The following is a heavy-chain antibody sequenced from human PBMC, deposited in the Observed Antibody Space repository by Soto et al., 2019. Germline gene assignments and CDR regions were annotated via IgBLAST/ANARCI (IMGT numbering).Heavy chain of an antibody. CDR3: ARGLGIENYYYYYMDV. Sequence: GESLKISCKGSGYSFTSYWIGWVRQMPGKGLEWMGIIYPGDSDTRYSPSFQGQVTISADKSISTAYLQWSSLKASDTAMYYCARGLGIENYYYYYMDVWGKGTTVTVSS. J-gene: IGHJ6*03. CDR1: GYSFTSYW. D-gene: IGHD7-27*01. CDR2: IYPGDSDT. V-gene: IGHV5-51*01.